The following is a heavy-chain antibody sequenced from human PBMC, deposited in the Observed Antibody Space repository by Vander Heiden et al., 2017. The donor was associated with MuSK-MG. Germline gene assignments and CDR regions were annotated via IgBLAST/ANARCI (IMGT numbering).Heavy chain of an antibody. V-gene: IGHV3-23*01. D-gene: IGHD3-22*01. CDR3: ARGTYDSSGYYFYYYYYMDV. CDR1: GFTFSSYA. CDR2: SSGSGGST. J-gene: IGHJ6*03. Sequence: EVQLLESGGGLVQPGGSLRLSCAASGFTFSSYAMSWVRQAPGKGLEWVSASSGSGGSTYYADSVKGRFTISRDNSKNTLYLQMNSLRAEDTAVYYCARGTYDSSGYYFYYYYYMDVWGKGTTVTVSS.